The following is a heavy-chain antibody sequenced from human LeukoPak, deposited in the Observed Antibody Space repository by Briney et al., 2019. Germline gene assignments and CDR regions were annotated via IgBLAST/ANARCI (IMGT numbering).Heavy chain of an antibody. Sequence: PGGSLRLSWAASGFTFSSYAMSWVRQAPGKGLEWVSAISGSGGSTYYADSVKGRFTISRDNSKNTLYLQMNSLRAEDTAVYYCAKDRDSGYSSSPYYFDYWGQGTLVTVSS. CDR1: GFTFSSYA. CDR2: ISGSGGST. D-gene: IGHD6-6*01. CDR3: AKDRDSGYSSSPYYFDY. J-gene: IGHJ4*02. V-gene: IGHV3-23*01.